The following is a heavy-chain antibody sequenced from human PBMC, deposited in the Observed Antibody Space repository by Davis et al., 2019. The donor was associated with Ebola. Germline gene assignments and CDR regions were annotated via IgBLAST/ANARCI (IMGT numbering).Heavy chain of an antibody. CDR1: GGSVSSGSYY. Sequence: PSETLSLTCTVSGGSVSSGSYYWSWIRQPPGKGLEWIGYIYYSGSTNYNPSLKSRVTISVDTSKNQFSLKLSSVTAADTAVYYCARQRAYCGGDCYEVGYYYYGMDVWGQGTTVTVSS. V-gene: IGHV4-61*01. J-gene: IGHJ6*02. D-gene: IGHD2-21*02. CDR3: ARQRAYCGGDCYEVGYYYYGMDV. CDR2: IYYSGST.